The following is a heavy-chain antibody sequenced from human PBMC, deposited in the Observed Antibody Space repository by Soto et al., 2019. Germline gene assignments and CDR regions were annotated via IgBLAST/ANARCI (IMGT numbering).Heavy chain of an antibody. D-gene: IGHD2-15*01. CDR1: GFSFSTFG. Sequence: GGSLRLSCAASGFSFSTFGMYWVRQAPGKGLEWVAATVMSFDGTKNYYGDSVKGRLTISRDNSKNTLYLQVNSLRVEDTAVYFCARPDVVVLIGAYTMDVWGLGTTVTVSS. J-gene: IGHJ6*02. V-gene: IGHV3-30*03. CDR3: ARPDVVVLIGAYTMDV. CDR2: MSFDGTKN.